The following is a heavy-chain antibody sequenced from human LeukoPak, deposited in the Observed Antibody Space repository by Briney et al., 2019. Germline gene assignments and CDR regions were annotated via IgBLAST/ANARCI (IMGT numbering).Heavy chain of an antibody. CDR2: INPNSGGT. Sequence: ASVKVSCKASGYTFTAYYMHWVRQVPGQWLEWMGWINPNSGGTNYAQKFQGRVTMTGDTSIRTAYMELSSLRSDDTAEYYCASPSFETGTYYYFDYWGQGTLVTVSS. D-gene: IGHD1-26*01. J-gene: IGHJ4*02. CDR3: ASPSFETGTYYYFDY. V-gene: IGHV1-2*02. CDR1: GYTFTAYY.